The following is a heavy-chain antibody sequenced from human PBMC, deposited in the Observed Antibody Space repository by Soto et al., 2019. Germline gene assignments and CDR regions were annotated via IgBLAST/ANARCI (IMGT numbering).Heavy chain of an antibody. CDR1: GGSISSYY. V-gene: IGHV4-59*01. J-gene: IGHJ4*02. CDR3: ASEDPGVLAY. CDR2: IYPSGTT. Sequence: PSETLSLTCTVSGGSISSYYWSWIRQSPGKGLEWIGYIYPSGTTNNNPSFKSRVTISVDTSKKEFSLKLSFVTAADTAVYYCASEDPGVLAYRARGSSVTVSS. D-gene: IGHD7-27*01.